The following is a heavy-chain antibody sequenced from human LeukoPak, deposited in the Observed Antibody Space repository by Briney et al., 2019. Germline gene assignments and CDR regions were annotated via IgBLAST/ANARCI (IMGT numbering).Heavy chain of an antibody. Sequence: GGSLRLSCAASGFTFSSYSMNWVRQAPGKGLEWVSSISSSSSYIYYADSVKGRFTISRDNAKNSLYLQMNSLRAEDTAVYYCARDLREVDWWELPDAFDIWGQGTTVTVSS. CDR2: ISSSSSYI. J-gene: IGHJ3*02. D-gene: IGHD1-26*01. V-gene: IGHV3-21*01. CDR1: GFTFSSYS. CDR3: ARDLREVDWWELPDAFDI.